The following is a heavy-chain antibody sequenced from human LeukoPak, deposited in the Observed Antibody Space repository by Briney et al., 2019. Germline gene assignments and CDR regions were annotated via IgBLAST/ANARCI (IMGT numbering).Heavy chain of an antibody. V-gene: IGHV3-23*01. D-gene: IGHD4-11*01. CDR1: GFTDSSYA. Sequence: GGSLRLSCAASGFTDSSYAMSWVRQAPGKGLEWVSSISGSGGSPYYADSAKGRFTISRDNSKNTLYLQMNSLRAEDTAVYYCAKGLNWFDPWGQGTLVTVSS. CDR3: AKGLNWFDP. J-gene: IGHJ5*02. CDR2: ISGSGGSP.